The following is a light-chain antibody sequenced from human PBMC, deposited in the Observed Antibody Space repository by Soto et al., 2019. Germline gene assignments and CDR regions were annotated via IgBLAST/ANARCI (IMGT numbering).Light chain of an antibody. V-gene: IGKV1-5*03. CDR1: QNINSW. CDR2: EAS. Sequence: DIHMTQSPSTLSASVGDRVTITCRASQNINSWLAWYQQKPGKAPKLLIYEASSLEKGVPARFGGSGSGTEFTLTISSLQPDDFATYYCQQYNVYSWTFGQGT. CDR3: QQYNVYSWT. J-gene: IGKJ1*01.